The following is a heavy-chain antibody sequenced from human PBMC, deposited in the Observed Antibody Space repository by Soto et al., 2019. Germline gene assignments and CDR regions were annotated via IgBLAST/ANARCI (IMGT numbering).Heavy chain of an antibody. CDR3: AHSQRGPRDF. J-gene: IGHJ4*02. Sequence: VSGPTLVNPTQTLTLTCTFSGFSLSTSGVGVGWIRQPPGEALEWLALIYWDDDKRYNPSLKSRLTITKDTSKDQVVLAMTNMDPLDTATYFCAHSQRGPRDFWGQGILVTVSS. CDR2: IYWDDDK. D-gene: IGHD5-12*01. V-gene: IGHV2-5*02. CDR1: GFSLSTSGVG.